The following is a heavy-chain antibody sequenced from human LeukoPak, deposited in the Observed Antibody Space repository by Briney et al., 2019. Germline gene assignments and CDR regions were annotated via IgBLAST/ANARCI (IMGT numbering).Heavy chain of an antibody. V-gene: IGHV3-53*01. Sequence: GGSLRLSCAASGFTVSSNYMSWVRQAPGKGLEWVSVIYSGGSTYYADSVKGRFTISRDNSKNTLYLQMNSLRAEDTAVYYCAREYYYGSGSLYYFDYWGQGTLVTVSS. CDR3: AREYYYGSGSLYYFDY. CDR1: GFTVSSNY. J-gene: IGHJ4*02. CDR2: IYSGGST. D-gene: IGHD3-10*01.